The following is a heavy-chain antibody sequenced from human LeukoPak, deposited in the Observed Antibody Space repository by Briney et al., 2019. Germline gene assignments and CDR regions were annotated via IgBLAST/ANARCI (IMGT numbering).Heavy chain of an antibody. CDR3: ARGFRQTYTSGWSLDY. V-gene: IGHV3-53*01. CDR1: GFTVSNNY. Sequence: PGGSLRLSCEVSGFTVSNNYMSWVRQAPGEGLEWVSVIYGGRNNTHYADSVKGRFTISRDNSKNTIYLQMNSLRAEDTATYYCARGFRQTYTSGWSLDYWGQGTLVTVSS. CDR2: IYGGRNNT. D-gene: IGHD6-19*01. J-gene: IGHJ4*02.